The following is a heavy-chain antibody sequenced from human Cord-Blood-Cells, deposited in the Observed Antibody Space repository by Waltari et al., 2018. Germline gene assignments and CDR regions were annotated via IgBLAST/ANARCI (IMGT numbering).Heavy chain of an antibody. V-gene: IGHV3-7*01. Sequence: EVQLVESGGGLVQPGGSLRLSCAASGFTFSSYWMSWVRQAPGKGPEWVANIKQDGSEKYYVDSVKGRFTITRDNAKNSLYLQMNRLRAEDTAVYYCASYGSGSYYFDYWGQGTLVTVAS. CDR3: ASYGSGSYYFDY. J-gene: IGHJ4*02. CDR2: IKQDGSEK. CDR1: GFTFSSYW. D-gene: IGHD3-10*01.